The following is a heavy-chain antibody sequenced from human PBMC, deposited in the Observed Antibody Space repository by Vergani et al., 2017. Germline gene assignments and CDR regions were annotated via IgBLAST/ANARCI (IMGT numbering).Heavy chain of an antibody. CDR2: IWYDGSNK. Sequence: QVQLVESGGGLVKPGGSLRLSCAASGFTFSSYGMHWVRQAPGKGLEWVAVIWYDGSNKYYADSVKGRFTISRDNAKNSLYLQMNSLRAEDTAVYYCARKHISNYYDSSGYYYMGYYYGMDVWGQGTTVTVSS. V-gene: IGHV3-33*08. J-gene: IGHJ6*02. CDR1: GFTFSSYG. CDR3: ARKHISNYYDSSGYYYMGYYYGMDV. D-gene: IGHD3-22*01.